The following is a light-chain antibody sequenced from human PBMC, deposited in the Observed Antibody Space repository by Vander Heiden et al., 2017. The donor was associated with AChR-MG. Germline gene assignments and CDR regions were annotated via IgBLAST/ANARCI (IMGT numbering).Light chain of an antibody. CDR2: GAS. Sequence: DIKKTQSPSSLSASVGDRVAITCRASQDISNFLAWFQQKPGKVPKLLIYGASTLQSGVASRFSGSGSGTDFTLTISSLQPEDVATYYCQKYDSDQFTFGPGTKVDIK. J-gene: IGKJ3*01. CDR1: QDISNF. V-gene: IGKV1-27*01. CDR3: QKYDSDQFT.